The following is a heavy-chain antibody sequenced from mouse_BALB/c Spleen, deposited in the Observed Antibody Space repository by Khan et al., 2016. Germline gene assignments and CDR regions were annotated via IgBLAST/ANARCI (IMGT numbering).Heavy chain of an antibody. V-gene: IGHV1-20*02. D-gene: IGHD2-3*01. J-gene: IGHJ1*01. CDR1: GYSFTGYF. CDR2: INPYNGDT. Sequence: VQLKQSGPELVKPGASVKISCKASGYSFTGYFMNWVMQSHGKSLEWIGRINPYNGDTFYNQKFKGKATLTVDKSSSTAHMELRSLASEDSAVYYCARGGYYVWYFDVWGAGTTVTGSS. CDR3: ARGGYYVWYFDV.